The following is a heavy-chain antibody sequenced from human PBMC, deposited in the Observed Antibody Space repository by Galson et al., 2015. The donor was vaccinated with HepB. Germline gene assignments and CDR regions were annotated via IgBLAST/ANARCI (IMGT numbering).Heavy chain of an antibody. J-gene: IGHJ6*02. CDR1: GFTFSSYA. CDR2: ISYDGSNK. Sequence: SLRLSCAASGFTFSSYAMHWVRQAPGKGLEWVAVISYDGSNKYYADSVKGQFTISRDNAKNSLYLQMNSLRAEDTAVYYCARPSRPSYYYGMDVWGQGTTVTVSS. CDR3: ARPSRPSYYYGMDV. D-gene: IGHD6-13*01. V-gene: IGHV3-30*04.